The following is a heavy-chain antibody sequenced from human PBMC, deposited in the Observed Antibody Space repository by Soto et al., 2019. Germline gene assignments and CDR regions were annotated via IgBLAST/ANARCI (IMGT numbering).Heavy chain of an antibody. CDR3: ARRIQLWLRGDNWFDP. Sequence: SETLSLTCTVSGGSISSSSYYWGWIRQPPGKGLEWIGSIYYSGSTYYNPSLKSRVTISVDTSKNQFSLKLSSVTAADTAVYYCARRIQLWLRGDNWFDPWGQGTLVTISS. J-gene: IGHJ5*02. CDR1: GGSISSSSYY. D-gene: IGHD5-18*01. V-gene: IGHV4-39*01. CDR2: IYYSGST.